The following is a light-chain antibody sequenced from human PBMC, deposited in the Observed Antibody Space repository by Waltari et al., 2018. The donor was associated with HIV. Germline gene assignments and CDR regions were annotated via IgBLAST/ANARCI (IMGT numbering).Light chain of an antibody. CDR1: SSDVGSYNL. CDR2: AVP. Sequence: QSALTQPASVSGSPGQSITISCTGPSSDVGSYNLVSWYQHHPGKAPKLMIFAVPKRPSGVSNRFSGSKSGNTASLTISGLQADDEADYYCCSYAGSSAFVFGTGTKVTVL. J-gene: IGLJ1*01. V-gene: IGLV2-23*02. CDR3: CSYAGSSAFV.